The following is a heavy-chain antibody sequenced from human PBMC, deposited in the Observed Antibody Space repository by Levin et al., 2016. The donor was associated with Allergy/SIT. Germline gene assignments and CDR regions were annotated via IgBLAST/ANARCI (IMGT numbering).Heavy chain of an antibody. J-gene: IGHJ4*02. CDR1: GFTFSSSW. CDR2: MNQDGSEK. D-gene: IGHD3-3*01. V-gene: IGHV3-7*01. CDR3: ARDSWSIFNY. Sequence: GGSLRLSCAASGFTFSSSWMSWVRQAPGKGLEWVANMNQDGSEKYYVDSVKGRFTISRDNAKNSLYLQMNSLRVEDTAVYYCARDSWSIFNYWGQGTLVTVSS.